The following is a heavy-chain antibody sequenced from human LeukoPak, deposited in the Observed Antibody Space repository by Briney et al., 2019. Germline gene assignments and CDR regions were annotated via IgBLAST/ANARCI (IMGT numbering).Heavy chain of an antibody. J-gene: IGHJ3*02. Sequence: ASVKVSCKASGYTFTDYYMHWVRQAPGQGLEWMGWINPSSGGTNYVQKFQGRVTVTRDTSISTAYMDLSRLRSDDTAVYYCARAGVWDYSDSSGYHNAAFDIWGQGTMVTVSS. D-gene: IGHD3-22*01. V-gene: IGHV1-2*02. CDR1: GYTFTDYY. CDR2: INPSSGGT. CDR3: ARAGVWDYSDSSGYHNAAFDI.